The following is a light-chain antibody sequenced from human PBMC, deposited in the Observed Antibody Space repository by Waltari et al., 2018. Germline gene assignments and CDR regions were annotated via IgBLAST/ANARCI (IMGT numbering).Light chain of an antibody. CDR1: PSVSRA. J-gene: IGKJ1*01. Sequence: EIVLTQSPGTLSLSLGERATVSCRASPSVSRALAWDQQKPGQAPRLRIDGASTRATGIPDRFRGSGSETDFSLTISRLEPDDFAIYYCQHYLRLPVTFGQGTTVEI. V-gene: IGKV3-20*01. CDR2: GAS. CDR3: QHYLRLPVT.